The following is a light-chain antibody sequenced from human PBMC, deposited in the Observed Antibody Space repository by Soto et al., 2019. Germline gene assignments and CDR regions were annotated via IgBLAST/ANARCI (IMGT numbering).Light chain of an antibody. CDR3: QQYGSSPPKYT. CDR1: QRVSRSY. V-gene: IGKV3-20*01. Sequence: EIGLTQSPGTLSLSPGERATLSCRASQRVSRSYLDWYQQRPGQATRLLIYGASRRATGIPDRFSGSGSGPDFSRTNSRLEPEDVAVHSSQQYGSSPPKYTFGHGTKLEIK. CDR2: GAS. J-gene: IGKJ2*01.